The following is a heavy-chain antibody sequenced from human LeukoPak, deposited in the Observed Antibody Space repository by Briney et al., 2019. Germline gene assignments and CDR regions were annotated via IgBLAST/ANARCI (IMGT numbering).Heavy chain of an antibody. D-gene: IGHD2-21*01. V-gene: IGHV3-23*01. CDR2: ISGSGGST. Sequence: PGGSLRLSCAASGFTFSSYAMSWVAQAPGKGLEGVSAISGSGGSTYYADSVKGRFTISRDNSKNTLYLQMNSLRAEDTAVYYCAKDVAYCGGDCYFNWGQGTLVTVSS. J-gene: IGHJ4*02. CDR1: GFTFSSYA. CDR3: AKDVAYCGGDCYFN.